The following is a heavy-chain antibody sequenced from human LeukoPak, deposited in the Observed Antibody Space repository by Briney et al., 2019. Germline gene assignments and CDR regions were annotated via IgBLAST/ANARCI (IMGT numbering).Heavy chain of an antibody. CDR1: GGTFNDFA. D-gene: IGHD3-16*01. Sequence: SVKVSCKTSGGTFNDFAIYWVRQAPGHGLEWMGRITPTFGTTNYAQKFEDRITISLDGPTNTAYMEMTSLRYEDTAVYYCARASQTFGEGYNVFDVWGKGTRIIVSS. CDR3: ARASQTFGEGYNVFDV. CDR2: ITPTFGTT. V-gene: IGHV1-69*13. J-gene: IGHJ3*01.